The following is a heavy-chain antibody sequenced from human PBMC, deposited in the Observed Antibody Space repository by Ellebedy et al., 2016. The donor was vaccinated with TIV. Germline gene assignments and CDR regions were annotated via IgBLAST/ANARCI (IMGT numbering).Heavy chain of an antibody. CDR1: GFIFSRYS. J-gene: IGHJ3*02. V-gene: IGHV4-59*08. Sequence: ESLKISCAASGFIFSRYSMNWVRQPPGKGLEWIGSIYYSGSTNYNPSLKSRVTISVDTSKNQFSLKLSSVTAADTAVYYCARQSYYDFWSGYYRGDNDAFDIWGQGTMVTVSS. CDR2: IYYSGST. D-gene: IGHD3-3*01. CDR3: ARQSYYDFWSGYYRGDNDAFDI.